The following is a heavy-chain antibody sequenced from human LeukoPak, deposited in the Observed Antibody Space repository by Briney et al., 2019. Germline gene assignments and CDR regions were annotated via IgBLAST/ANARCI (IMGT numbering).Heavy chain of an antibody. J-gene: IGHJ4*02. CDR1: GGSFSGYY. CDR3: ARPRVQYSRYFDY. V-gene: IGHV4-34*01. D-gene: IGHD6-6*01. Sequence: PSETLSLTCAVYGGSFSGYYWSWIRQPPGKGLEWIGEINHSGSTNYNPSLKSRVTISVDTSKNQFSLKLSSVTAADTAVYYCARPRVQYSRYFDYWGQGTLVTVSS. CDR2: INHSGST.